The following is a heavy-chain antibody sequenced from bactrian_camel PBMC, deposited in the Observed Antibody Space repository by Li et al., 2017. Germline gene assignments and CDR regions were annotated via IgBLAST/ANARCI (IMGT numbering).Heavy chain of an antibody. V-gene: IGHV3S1*01. CDR1: GYADKRFC. Sequence: AQLVESGGGSVQPGGSLRLSCAASGYADKRFCTGWVRQAPGKEREGVAYIYSEDGTTFYADAAKGRFTISRDNAKNTLYLQLNELRTEDTGMYNCAKSGNPDIALVTSDRGQGTQVTVS. CDR3: AKSGNPDIALVTSD. CDR2: IYSEDGTT. D-gene: IGHD4*01. J-gene: IGHJ4*01.